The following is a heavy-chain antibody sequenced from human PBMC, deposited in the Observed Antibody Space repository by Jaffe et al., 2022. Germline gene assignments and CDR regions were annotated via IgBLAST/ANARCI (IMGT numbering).Heavy chain of an antibody. D-gene: IGHD4-17*01. J-gene: IGHJ4*02. CDR3: ATHAGGLTVKDYFDR. CDR2: ISASGLST. CDR1: GFTFSRFS. V-gene: IGHV3-23*01. Sequence: DVQLLESGGGLVRPGGSLRLSCVASGFTFSRFSMSWVRQVPGQGLEWVAAISASGLSTYYVDSETGRFTISRDNSNNTLHLQMNSLRDDDTAMYYCATHAGGLTVKDYFDRWGQGTLVTVSS.